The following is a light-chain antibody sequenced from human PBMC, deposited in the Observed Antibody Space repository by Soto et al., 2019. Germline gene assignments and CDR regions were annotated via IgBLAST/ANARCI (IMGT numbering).Light chain of an antibody. V-gene: IGLV2-14*01. CDR1: SSDVGGYNY. Sequence: QSVLTQPASVSGSPGQSITISCTGTSSDVGGYNYVSWYQQHPGKAPKLMIYDASNRPSGVSNRFSGSKSGNTASLTISGLQAEDEADYYCSSYTSSSTKVLGTGTKVTVL. CDR2: DAS. J-gene: IGLJ1*01. CDR3: SSYTSSSTKV.